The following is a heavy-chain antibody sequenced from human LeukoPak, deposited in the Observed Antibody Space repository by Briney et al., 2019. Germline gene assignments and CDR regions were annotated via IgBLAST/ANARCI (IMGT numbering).Heavy chain of an antibody. CDR2: IYYSGST. CDR1: GGSISSYY. Sequence: SETLSLTCTVSGGSISSYYWSWIRQPPGKGLEWIGYIYYSGSTNYNPSLKSRVTISVDTSKNQFSLKLSSVTAADTAVYYCARTLTGSYAFDIWGQGTMVTVSS. J-gene: IGHJ3*02. D-gene: IGHD3-9*01. CDR3: ARTLTGSYAFDI. V-gene: IGHV4-59*01.